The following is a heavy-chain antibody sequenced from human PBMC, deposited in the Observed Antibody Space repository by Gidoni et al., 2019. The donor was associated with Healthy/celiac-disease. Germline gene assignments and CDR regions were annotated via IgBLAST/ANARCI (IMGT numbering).Heavy chain of an antibody. Sequence: EVQLVESGGGLVQPGGSLRLSCAASGFTFSSYSMNWVRQAPGKGLEWVSYISSSSSTIYYADSVKGRFTISRDNAKNSLYLQMNSLRAEDTAVYYCARDLGIVATDYFDYWGQGTLVTVSS. CDR2: ISSSSSTI. CDR3: ARDLGIVATDYFDY. V-gene: IGHV3-48*01. CDR1: GFTFSSYS. J-gene: IGHJ4*02. D-gene: IGHD5-12*01.